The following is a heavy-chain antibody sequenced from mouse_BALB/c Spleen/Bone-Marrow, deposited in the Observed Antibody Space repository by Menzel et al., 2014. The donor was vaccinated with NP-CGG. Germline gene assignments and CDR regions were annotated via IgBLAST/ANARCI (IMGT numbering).Heavy chain of an antibody. CDR1: GFNIKDTY. Sequence: VQLQQYGAELVKPGPSVKLSCTASGFNIKDTYMHRVKQRPEQGLEWIGRIDPAHGNPKYDPKFQGKATITSDTSSNTAYLQLSSLTSEDTAVYYCARWEYYAMDYWGQGTSVTVSS. D-gene: IGHD4-1*01. J-gene: IGHJ4*01. CDR3: ARWEYYAMDY. V-gene: IGHV14-3*02. CDR2: IDPAHGNP.